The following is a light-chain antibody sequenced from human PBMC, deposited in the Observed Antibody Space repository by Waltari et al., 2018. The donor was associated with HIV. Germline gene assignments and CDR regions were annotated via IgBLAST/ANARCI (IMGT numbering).Light chain of an antibody. J-gene: IGKJ1*01. CDR1: QGIGSW. V-gene: IGKV1-12*01. Sequence: IQMTQSPSSVSASVGDRFTITCRASQGIGSWLAWYQQKPGKAPKLLIYAASSLQSGVPSRFSGSGSGTDFTLTIRSLQPEDFATYYCQQANSFSRTFGQGTKVEIK. CDR2: AAS. CDR3: QQANSFSRT.